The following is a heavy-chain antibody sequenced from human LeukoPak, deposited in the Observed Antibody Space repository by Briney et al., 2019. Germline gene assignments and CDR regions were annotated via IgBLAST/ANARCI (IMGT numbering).Heavy chain of an antibody. J-gene: IGHJ4*02. V-gene: IGHV4-34*01. D-gene: IGHD3-10*01. CDR3: ASALWFGGSSFDY. Sequence: SETLSLTCAVYGGSFSGYYWSWIRQPPGKGLEWIGEINHSGSTNYNPSLKSRVTIPVDTSKNQFSLKLSSVTAADTAVYYCASALWFGGSSFDYWGQGTLVTVSS. CDR2: INHSGST. CDR1: GGSFSGYY.